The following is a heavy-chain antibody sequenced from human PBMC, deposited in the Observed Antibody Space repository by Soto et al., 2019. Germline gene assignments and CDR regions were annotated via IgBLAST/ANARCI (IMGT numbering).Heavy chain of an antibody. J-gene: IGHJ4*02. CDR1: GFTFSDYS. V-gene: IGHV3-11*06. Sequence: QVQLVESGGGLVKPGGSLRLSCAASGFTFSDYSITWIRQAPGKGLEWVSYISSSSSYTNYADSVKGRFTISRDNAKNSLYLQMNSLRAEDTAVYYCARGPGLFNCGGDCRTLDYWGQGTLVTVSS. CDR3: ARGPGLFNCGGDCRTLDY. D-gene: IGHD2-21*02. CDR2: ISSSSSYT.